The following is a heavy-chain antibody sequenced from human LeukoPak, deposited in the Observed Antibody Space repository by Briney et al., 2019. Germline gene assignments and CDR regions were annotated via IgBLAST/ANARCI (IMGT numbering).Heavy chain of an antibody. Sequence: GGSLRLSCAASGFTLSSSAMSWVRQAPGKGLACVSTISGNGGSTYYADSVKGRFTISRDNSKNTLYLQMNSLRADDTAVYYCAKDLAVAGVWGQGTLVTVSS. D-gene: IGHD6-19*01. V-gene: IGHV3-23*01. CDR2: ISGNGGST. J-gene: IGHJ4*02. CDR3: AKDLAVAGV. CDR1: GFTLSSSA.